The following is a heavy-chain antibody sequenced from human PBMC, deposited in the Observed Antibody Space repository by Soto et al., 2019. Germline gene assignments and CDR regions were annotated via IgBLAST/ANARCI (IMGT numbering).Heavy chain of an antibody. V-gene: IGHV3-30*01. CDR2: ISYDGSNK. J-gene: IGHJ6*02. CDR1: GFTFSSYA. CDR3: ARDSYGSGSYKTNYYYYGMDV. D-gene: IGHD3-10*01. Sequence: PGGTLRLSCAASGFTFSSYAMHWVRQAPGKGQERVAVISYDGSNKYYADSVKGRFTISRDNSKNTMYLQMNSLRAEDTAVYYCARDSYGSGSYKTNYYYYGMDVWGQGTTVTVSS.